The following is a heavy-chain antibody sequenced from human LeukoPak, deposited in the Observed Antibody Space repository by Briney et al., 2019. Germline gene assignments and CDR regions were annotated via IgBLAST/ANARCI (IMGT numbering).Heavy chain of an antibody. Sequence: GRSLRLSCAASGFTFSSYGMHWVRQAPGKGLEWVAVIWYDGSNKYYADPVKGRFTISRDNSKNTLYLQMNSLRAEDTAVYYCAKDRFSTTGTTNYYYYMDVWGKGTTVTVSS. CDR2: IWYDGSNK. J-gene: IGHJ6*03. D-gene: IGHD1-1*01. V-gene: IGHV3-33*06. CDR1: GFTFSSYG. CDR3: AKDRFSTTGTTNYYYYMDV.